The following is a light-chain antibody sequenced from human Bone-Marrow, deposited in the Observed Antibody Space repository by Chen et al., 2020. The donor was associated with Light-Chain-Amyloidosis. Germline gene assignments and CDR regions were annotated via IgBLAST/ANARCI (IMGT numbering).Light chain of an antibody. Sequence: YELTQPPSVSMSPGQTARITCSGDALPDQYAYWYQQKAGQAPVLVINKDSERPSGIPERVSGSSSGTTVTLTISGVQAEDEAVYYCQSADSTGIYRVFGGGTKLTVL. CDR2: KDS. J-gene: IGLJ3*02. CDR1: ALPDQY. CDR3: QSADSTGIYRV. V-gene: IGLV3-25*03.